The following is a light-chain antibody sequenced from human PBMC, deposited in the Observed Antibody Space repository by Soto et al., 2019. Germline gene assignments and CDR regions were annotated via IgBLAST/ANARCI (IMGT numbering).Light chain of an antibody. J-gene: IGKJ4*01. V-gene: IGKV1-5*01. CDR1: QSISNW. CDR2: DAS. CDR3: QQYKSFSLS. Sequence: DIPMAQSPSTLSASVGDRVTITCRASQSISNWLAWYQLKPGKAPNLLIYDASSLESGVPSRFSGSGSGTEFTLTISSLQPDDFATYYCQQYKSFSLSFGGGTKVEIK.